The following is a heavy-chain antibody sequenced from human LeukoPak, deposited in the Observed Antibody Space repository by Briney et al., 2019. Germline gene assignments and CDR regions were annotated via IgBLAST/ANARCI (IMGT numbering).Heavy chain of an antibody. J-gene: IGHJ3*02. CDR1: GFIFSNYA. CDR2: ITTRGGST. V-gene: IGHV3-23*01. CDR3: AKDEIPRNKVDDAFDI. Sequence: GGSLRLSCAASGFIFSNYAMNWVRQVPGKGLEWVSSITTRGGSTYYADSVKGRFTTSRDNSKNTLYLQVNSLRAEDTAVYYCAKDEIPRNKVDDAFDIWGQGTKVIVSS. D-gene: IGHD1/OR15-1a*01.